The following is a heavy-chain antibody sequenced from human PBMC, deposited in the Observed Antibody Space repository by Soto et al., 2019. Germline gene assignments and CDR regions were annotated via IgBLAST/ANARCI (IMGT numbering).Heavy chain of an antibody. CDR2: MNANSGNT. V-gene: IGHV1-8*01. D-gene: IGHD4-17*01. Sequence: QVQLVQSGAEVKKPGASVKVSCKASGYTFTSYDINWGRQATGQGLEWMGWMNANSGNTGYAQKFQGRDTMTSNNSISTAYMKLSSLRSEDTAVYYCAATFYGDNVDYWGQGTLVTVSS. CDR1: GYTFTSYD. CDR3: AATFYGDNVDY. J-gene: IGHJ4*02.